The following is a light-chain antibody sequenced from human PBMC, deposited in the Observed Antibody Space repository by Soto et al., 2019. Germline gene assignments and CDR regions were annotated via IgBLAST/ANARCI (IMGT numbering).Light chain of an antibody. CDR3: SSYSTSSALV. V-gene: IGLV2-14*03. CDR2: DVS. CDR1: TAEIGAFNY. Sequence: QSVLTQPASVSGSPGHSITISFAGTTAEIGAFNYVSWYHHHPGKAPKLLIYDVSDRPSGVSTRFSASKSANTASLTISGLQADDEADYYCSSYSTSSALVFGGGTKLTVL. J-gene: IGLJ2*01.